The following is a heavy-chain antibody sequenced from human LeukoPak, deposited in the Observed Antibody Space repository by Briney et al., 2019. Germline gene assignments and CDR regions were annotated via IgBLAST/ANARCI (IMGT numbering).Heavy chain of an antibody. D-gene: IGHD2-15*01. CDR3: ASRRGGIVGDY. J-gene: IGHJ4*02. CDR1: GFTFSSYG. Sequence: GGSLRLSCAASGFTFSSYGMHWVRQAPGKGLEWVALIWYDGSNKYYADPVKGRFTISRDNSKNTVYLQMNSLRAEDTAVYYCASRRGGIVGDYWGQGTLVTVSS. V-gene: IGHV3-33*01. CDR2: IWYDGSNK.